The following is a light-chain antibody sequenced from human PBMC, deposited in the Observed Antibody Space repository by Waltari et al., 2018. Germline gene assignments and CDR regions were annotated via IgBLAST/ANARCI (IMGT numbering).Light chain of an antibody. CDR1: QSISSY. Sequence: CRASQSISSYLNWYQQKPGKAPKRLIYAASSLQSGVPSRFSGSGSGTDFTLTISSLQPEDFVTYYCQQSYSTPQVTFGQGTKVEIK. CDR2: AAS. V-gene: IGKV1-39*01. J-gene: IGKJ1*01. CDR3: QQSYSTPQVT.